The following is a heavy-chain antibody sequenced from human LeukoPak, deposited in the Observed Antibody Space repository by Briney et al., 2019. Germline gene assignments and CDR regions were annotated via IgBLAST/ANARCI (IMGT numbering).Heavy chain of an antibody. V-gene: IGHV4-34*01. Sequence: PSETLSLTCAVYGGSFSGYYWSWIRQPPGKGLEWIGEINHSGSTNYNPSLKSRVTISVDTSKNQFSLKLSSVTAADTAVYYCARAEYYNVSGSYYRTPFDYWGQGTLVTVSS. CDR3: ARAEYYNVSGSYYRTPFDY. CDR2: INHSGST. CDR1: GGSFSGYY. J-gene: IGHJ4*02. D-gene: IGHD3-10*01.